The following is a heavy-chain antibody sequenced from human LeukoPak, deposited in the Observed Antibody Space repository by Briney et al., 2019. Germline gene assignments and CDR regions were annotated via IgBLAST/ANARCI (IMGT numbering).Heavy chain of an antibody. CDR1: GYTFTSYY. Sequence: GASVKVSCKASGYTFTSYYMHWVRQAPGQGLEWVGWINPNSGGTNYAQKFQGRVTMTRDTSISTAYMELSRLRSDDTAVYYCASDRVEITMVRGVIGGFDYWGQGTLVTVSS. V-gene: IGHV1-2*02. CDR2: INPNSGGT. J-gene: IGHJ4*02. D-gene: IGHD3-10*01. CDR3: ASDRVEITMVRGVIGGFDY.